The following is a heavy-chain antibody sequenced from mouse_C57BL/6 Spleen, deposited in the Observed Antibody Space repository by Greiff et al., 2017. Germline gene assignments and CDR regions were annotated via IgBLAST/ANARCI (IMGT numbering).Heavy chain of an antibody. Sequence: VQLQQSDAELVKPGASVKISCKVSGYTFTDHTIHWMKQRPEQGLEWIGYIYPRDGSTKYNEKFKGKATLTAAKSSITAYMQLNSLTSEDSAVYFCATKKKNEYYFDYWGQGTTLTVSS. V-gene: IGHV1-78*01. CDR1: GYTFTDHT. CDR2: IYPRDGST. CDR3: ATKKKNEYYFDY. J-gene: IGHJ2*01.